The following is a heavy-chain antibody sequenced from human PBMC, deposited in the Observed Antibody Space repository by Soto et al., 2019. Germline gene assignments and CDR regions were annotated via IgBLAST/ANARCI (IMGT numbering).Heavy chain of an antibody. Sequence: GGSLRLSCAASGLSVSDNYVIWVRQAPGKGLEWVSVIHSGGRTYYADSVKGRFTISRDSFKNTLYLQMDSLRVEDTAVYYCTRDALTYSDNCLGWLYPWGQGTRVTVSS. CDR2: IHSGGRT. CDR3: TRDALTYSDNCLGWLYP. V-gene: IGHV3-53*01. CDR1: GLSVSDNY. J-gene: IGHJ5*02. D-gene: IGHD5-12*01.